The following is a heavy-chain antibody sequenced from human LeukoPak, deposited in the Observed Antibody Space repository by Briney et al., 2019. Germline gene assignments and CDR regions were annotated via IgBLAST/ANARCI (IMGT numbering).Heavy chain of an antibody. CDR1: GFTFDDYA. Sequence: GRSLRLSCAASGFTFDDYAMHWVRQAPGKGLGWVSGISWNSGSISYADSVKGRFTISRDNAKNSLYLQMNSLRAEDTALYYCAKDPFDILTGYFDYWGQGTLVTVSS. V-gene: IGHV3-9*01. D-gene: IGHD3-9*01. CDR3: AKDPFDILTGYFDY. J-gene: IGHJ4*02. CDR2: ISWNSGSI.